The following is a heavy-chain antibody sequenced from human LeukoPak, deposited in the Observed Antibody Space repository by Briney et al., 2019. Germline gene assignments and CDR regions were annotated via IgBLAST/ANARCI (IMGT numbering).Heavy chain of an antibody. CDR1: GYAIISGGFS. CDR2: IYDRGPA. Sequence: SETLSLTCTVSGYAIISGGFSWNWIRQPPGKGLEWIGCIYDRGPAHYNPSLKSRFTISVDRPKNQFFRNVTSLTAADTAVYYCARSRQASGLFSSWGQGTLVVVSS. J-gene: IGHJ5*02. D-gene: IGHD3-10*01. CDR3: ARSRQASGLFSS. V-gene: IGHV4-30-2*01.